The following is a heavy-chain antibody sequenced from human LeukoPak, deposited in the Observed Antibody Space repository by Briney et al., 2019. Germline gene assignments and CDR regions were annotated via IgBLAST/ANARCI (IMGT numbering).Heavy chain of an antibody. D-gene: IGHD3-22*01. CDR1: GFTFSSYW. V-gene: IGHV3-23*01. J-gene: IGHJ4*02. CDR2: ISGSGSST. Sequence: GGSLRLSCAASGFTFSSYWMSWVRQAPGKGLVWVSGISGSGSSTYYADSVKGRFTVSRDNSKNTLYLQMDSLRAEDTAVYYCAKGREPYYDSSAIDYWGQGTLVTVSS. CDR3: AKGREPYYDSSAIDY.